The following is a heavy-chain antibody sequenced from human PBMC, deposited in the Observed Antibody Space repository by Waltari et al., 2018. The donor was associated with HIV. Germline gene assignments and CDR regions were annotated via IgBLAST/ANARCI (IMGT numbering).Heavy chain of an antibody. CDR2: IRNRTNVYTT. CDR1: GFTFSDHY. V-gene: IGHV3-72*01. CDR3: VGGVTGSVFDY. Sequence: EVHLVESGGGLVQPGGSLRLSCAASGFTFSDHYMDWVRQAPGKGLGGVARIRNRTNVYTTEYVASVRGRFIISRDDSKNALYLQMNSLRTEDTAVYFCVGGVTGSVFDYWGQGTLVTVSS. J-gene: IGHJ4*02. D-gene: IGHD1-20*01.